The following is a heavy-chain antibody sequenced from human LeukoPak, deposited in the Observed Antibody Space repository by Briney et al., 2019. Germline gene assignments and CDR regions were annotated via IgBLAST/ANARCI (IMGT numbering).Heavy chain of an antibody. Sequence: AGGSLRLSRAASGFTFSSYSMNGVRQAPGKGLEWVSSISSSSSYIYYADSVKGRFTISRDNAKNSLYLQMDSLRAEDTAVYYCARARGKPDAFDIWGQGTMVTVSS. CDR2: ISSSSSYI. V-gene: IGHV3-21*01. CDR3: ARARGKPDAFDI. J-gene: IGHJ3*02. CDR1: GFTFSSYS.